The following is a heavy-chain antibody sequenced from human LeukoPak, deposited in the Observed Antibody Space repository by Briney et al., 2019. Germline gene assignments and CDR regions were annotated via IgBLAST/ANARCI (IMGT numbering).Heavy chain of an antibody. CDR1: GFTFSSYA. CDR3: ARDRFSYLGYCSSTSCSHFDY. CDR2: ISYAGSNK. Sequence: GGSLRLSCAASGFTFSSYAMHWVRQVPGKGLEWVAVISYAGSNKYYADSVKGRFTISRDNSKNTLYLQMNSLRAEDTAVYYCARDRFSYLGYCSSTSCSHFDYWGQGTLVTVSS. J-gene: IGHJ4*02. D-gene: IGHD2-2*01. V-gene: IGHV3-30-3*01.